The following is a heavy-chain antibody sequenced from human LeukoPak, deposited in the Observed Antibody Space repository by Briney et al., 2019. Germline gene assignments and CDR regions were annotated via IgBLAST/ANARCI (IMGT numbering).Heavy chain of an antibody. J-gene: IGHJ4*02. CDR3: VRGSGGDGSGSL. Sequence: PSETLSLTCTVSGGSISGYYWSWIRQAPGKGLGWIGYNYYSGSPDYNPSLKSRVTISVDTSKNQVSLNLSFVTAADTAMYYCVRGSGGDGSGSLWGQGTLVTVSS. D-gene: IGHD3-10*01. V-gene: IGHV4-59*01. CDR2: NYYSGSP. CDR1: GGSISGYY.